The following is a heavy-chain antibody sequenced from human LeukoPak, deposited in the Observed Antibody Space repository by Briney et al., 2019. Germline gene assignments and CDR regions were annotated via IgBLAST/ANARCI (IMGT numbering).Heavy chain of an antibody. V-gene: IGHV4-30-2*01. CDR1: GGSISSGGYS. D-gene: IGHD2-21*02. J-gene: IGHJ3*02. Sequence: PSGTLSLTCAVSGGSISSGGYSWSWIRQPPGKGLEWIGYIYHSGSTYYNPSLKSRVTISVDRSKNQFSLKLSSVTAADTAVYYCARDATYCGGDCYSGSFDIWGQGTMVTVSS. CDR3: ARDATYCGGDCYSGSFDI. CDR2: IYHSGST.